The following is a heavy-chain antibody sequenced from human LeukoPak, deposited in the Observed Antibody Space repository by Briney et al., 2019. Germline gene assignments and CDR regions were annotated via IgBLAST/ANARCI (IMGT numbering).Heavy chain of an antibody. CDR2: MNPKSGNT. CDR3: ASMTTDDYGDYYLIY. Sequence: ASVKVSCKASGYSFSSHDINWVRQATGQGLEWMGWMNPKSGNTDHAQKFQGRVTMSRNTSISVAYLELSSLRSEDTAVYYCASMTTDDYGDYYLIYWGQGTLVTVSS. CDR1: GYSFSSHD. D-gene: IGHD4-17*01. J-gene: IGHJ4*02. V-gene: IGHV1-8*01.